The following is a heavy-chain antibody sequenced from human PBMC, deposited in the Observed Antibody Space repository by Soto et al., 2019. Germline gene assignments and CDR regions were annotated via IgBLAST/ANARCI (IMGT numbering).Heavy chain of an antibody. Sequence: VQLHESGPAQVKVSETLALTCTVSGGSISLYYWSWIRQPPGKTLEWIGYIYETGSSKYNSSLESRVTMSVDSSNQFSLTLNSVTTADTAVYYCARGRRWVDYWGQGTLVTVSS. CDR1: GGSISLYY. V-gene: IGHV4-59*01. CDR2: IYETGSS. CDR3: ARGRRWVDY. J-gene: IGHJ4*02.